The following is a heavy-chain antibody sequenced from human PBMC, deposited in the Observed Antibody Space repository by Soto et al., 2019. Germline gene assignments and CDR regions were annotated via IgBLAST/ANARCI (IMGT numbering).Heavy chain of an antibody. J-gene: IGHJ5*02. CDR1: GGFISGYY. CDR3: ARDGGSSWYLVWFDP. V-gene: IGHV4-34*01. Sequence: PDTLSLTCAVYGGFISGYYWCWTRPPPGKWLEWIGEINHSGSTNYNPSLKSRVTISVDTSKNQFSLKLSSVTAADTAVYYCARDGGSSWYLVWFDPWGQGTLVTVSS. CDR2: INHSGST. D-gene: IGHD6-13*01.